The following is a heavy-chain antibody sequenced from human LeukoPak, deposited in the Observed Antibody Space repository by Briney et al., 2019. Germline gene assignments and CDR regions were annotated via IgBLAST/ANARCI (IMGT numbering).Heavy chain of an antibody. CDR1: GFTVSSNY. CDR2: IYSGGST. Sequence: GGSLRLSCAASGFTVSSNYMSWVRLAPGKGLEWVSVIYSGGSTYYADSVKGRFTISRDNSKNTLYLQMNSLRAEDTAVYYCARALAYCGGDCYPGAFDIWGQGTMVTVSS. D-gene: IGHD2-21*02. J-gene: IGHJ3*02. CDR3: ARALAYCGGDCYPGAFDI. V-gene: IGHV3-53*01.